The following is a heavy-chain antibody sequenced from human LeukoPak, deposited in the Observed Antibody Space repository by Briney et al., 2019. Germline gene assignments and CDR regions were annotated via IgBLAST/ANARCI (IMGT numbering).Heavy chain of an antibody. J-gene: IGHJ5*02. CDR1: GDSISSSNW. V-gene: IGHV4-4*02. D-gene: IGHD3-9*01. CDR3: ARYYDILTGYYVSWFDP. Sequence: SETLSLTCAVSGDSISSSNWWSWVRQPPGKGLEWIGEIYHSGSSKYNPSLKSRVTISVDTSKNQFSLKLSSVTAADTAVYYCARYYDILTGYYVSWFDPWGQGTLVTVSS. CDR2: IYHSGSS.